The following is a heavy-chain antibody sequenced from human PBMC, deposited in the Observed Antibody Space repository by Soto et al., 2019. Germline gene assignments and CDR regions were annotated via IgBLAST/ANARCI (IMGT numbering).Heavy chain of an antibody. Sequence: GGPLRLSCGASGFTFISYEMNWVRQAPGKGLEWVSYISSSGSTIYYADSVKGRFTISRDNAKNSLYLQMNSLRAEDTAVYYCARGHYYGMDVWGQGTTVTVSS. J-gene: IGHJ6*02. CDR3: ARGHYYGMDV. V-gene: IGHV3-48*03. CDR1: GFTFISYE. CDR2: ISSSGSTI.